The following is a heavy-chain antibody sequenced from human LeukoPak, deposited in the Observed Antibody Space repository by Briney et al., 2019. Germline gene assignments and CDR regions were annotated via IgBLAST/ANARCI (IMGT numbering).Heavy chain of an antibody. CDR3: ASLYTPWELPQRGYYFDY. Sequence: SETLSLTCTVSGGSISSSSYYWGWIRQPPGKGLEWIGSIYYSGSTYYNPSLKSRVTISVDTSKNQFSLKLSSVTAADTAVYYCASLYTPWELPQRGYYFDYWGQGTLVTVS. J-gene: IGHJ4*02. D-gene: IGHD1-26*01. CDR2: IYYSGST. CDR1: GGSISSSSYY. V-gene: IGHV4-39*07.